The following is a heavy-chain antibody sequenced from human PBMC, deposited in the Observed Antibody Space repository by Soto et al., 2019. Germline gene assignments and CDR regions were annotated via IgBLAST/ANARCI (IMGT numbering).Heavy chain of an antibody. CDR2: IRSSSSYI. Sequence: EVQLVESGGGLVKPGGSLRLSCAASGFTFSSYSMNWVRQAPGKGLEWVSSIRSSSSYIYYADSVKGRFNISRENAKNSLYLQMNSLRAEDTAVYYCARGYHYYDSSGYDKWDAFDIWGQGTMVTVSS. D-gene: IGHD3-22*01. J-gene: IGHJ3*02. CDR1: GFTFSSYS. CDR3: ARGYHYYDSSGYDKWDAFDI. V-gene: IGHV3-21*01.